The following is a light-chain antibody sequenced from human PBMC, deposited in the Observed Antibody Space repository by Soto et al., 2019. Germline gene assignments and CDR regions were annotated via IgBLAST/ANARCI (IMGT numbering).Light chain of an antibody. V-gene: IGKV1-5*03. Sequence: DIHLTPSPSFLSASVADRVTITCRASQSISSWLAWYQQKPGKAPKLLIHKASSLQSGVPSRFSGSGSGTEFTLTISSLQPDDFATYYCQHYKSYSLTFGGGAKADI. CDR1: QSISSW. J-gene: IGKJ4*01. CDR2: KAS. CDR3: QHYKSYSLT.